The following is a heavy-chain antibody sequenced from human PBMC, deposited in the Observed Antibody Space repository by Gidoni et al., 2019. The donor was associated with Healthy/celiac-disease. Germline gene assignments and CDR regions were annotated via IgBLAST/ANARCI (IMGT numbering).Heavy chain of an antibody. D-gene: IGHD3-10*01. J-gene: IGHJ4*02. CDR3: ARDAHGSGSYSLILDY. CDR2: IWYDGSNK. Sequence: GFTFSSYGMHWVRQAPGKGLEWVAVIWYDGSNKYYADSVKGRFTISRDNSKNTLYLQMNSLRAEDTAVYYCARDAHGSGSYSLILDYWGQGTLVTVSS. V-gene: IGHV3-33*01. CDR1: GFTFSSYG.